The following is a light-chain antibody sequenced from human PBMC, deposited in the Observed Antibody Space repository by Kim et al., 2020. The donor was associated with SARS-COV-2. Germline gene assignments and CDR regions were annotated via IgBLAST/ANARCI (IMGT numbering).Light chain of an antibody. Sequence: QTVRITCQGDSLRSYYASWYQQKPGQAPVLVIYGKNNRPSGIPDRFSGSSSGNTASLTITGAQAEDEADYYCNSRDSSGNHPPWVFGGGTQLTV. CDR3: NSRDSSGNHPPWV. V-gene: IGLV3-19*01. J-gene: IGLJ3*02. CDR1: SLRSYY. CDR2: GKN.